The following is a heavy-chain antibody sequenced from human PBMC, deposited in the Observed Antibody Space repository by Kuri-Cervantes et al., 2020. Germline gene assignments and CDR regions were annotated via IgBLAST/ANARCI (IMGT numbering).Heavy chain of an antibody. J-gene: IGHJ4*02. CDR2: IWYDGSNK. CDR3: ARGGHSGYDFDY. CDR1: GFTFSSYG. V-gene: IGHV3-33*01. Sequence: LSLTCAASGFTFSSYGMHWVRQAPGKGLEWVAVIWYDGSNKYYADSVKGRFTISRDNSKNTLYLQMNSLRAGDTAVYYCARGGHSGYDFDYWGQGTLVTVSS. D-gene: IGHD5-12*01.